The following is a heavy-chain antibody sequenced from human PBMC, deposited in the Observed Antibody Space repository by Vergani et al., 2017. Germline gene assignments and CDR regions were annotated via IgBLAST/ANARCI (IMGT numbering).Heavy chain of an antibody. J-gene: IGHJ6*02. CDR1: GYSISSGYY. D-gene: IGHD2-2*01. Sequence: QVQLQESGPGLVKPSETLSLTCAVSGYSISSGYYWGWIRQPPGKGLEWIGSIYHSGSTYYNPSLKSRVTISVDTSKNQLSLKLSSVTAADTAVYYCARGNVPSYQLTNYYYYGMDVWGQGTTVTVSS. CDR2: IYHSGST. CDR3: ARGNVPSYQLTNYYYYGMDV. V-gene: IGHV4-38-2*01.